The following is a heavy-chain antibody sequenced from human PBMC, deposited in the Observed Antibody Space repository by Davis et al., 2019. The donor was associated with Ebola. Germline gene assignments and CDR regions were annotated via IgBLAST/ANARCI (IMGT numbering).Heavy chain of an antibody. CDR2: IYPGDSDT. J-gene: IGHJ4*02. Sequence: GESLKISCKGSGYIFRNYWVAWVRQMPGKGLEWMGIIYPGDSDTRYSPSFQGQVTISADRSISTAYLQWSSLKASDTAIYYCARHGSVLVPAIYWGQGTLVTVSS. D-gene: IGHD2-2*01. CDR3: ARHGSVLVPAIY. CDR1: GYIFRNYW. V-gene: IGHV5-51*01.